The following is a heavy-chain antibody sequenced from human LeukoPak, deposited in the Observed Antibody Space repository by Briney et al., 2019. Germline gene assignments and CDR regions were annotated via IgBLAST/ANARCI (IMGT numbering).Heavy chain of an antibody. Sequence: ASVKVSCKASGSTFTGYYMHWVRQAPGQGLEWMGWINPNSGSANYAQKFQGRVTMTRDTSISTAYMELSRLRSDDTAVYYCARALGYCSVRSCYGAGNWFDPWGQGTLVSVPT. CDR2: INPNSGSA. V-gene: IGHV1-2*02. J-gene: IGHJ5*02. CDR1: GSTFTGYY. D-gene: IGHD2-15*01. CDR3: ARALGYCSVRSCYGAGNWFDP.